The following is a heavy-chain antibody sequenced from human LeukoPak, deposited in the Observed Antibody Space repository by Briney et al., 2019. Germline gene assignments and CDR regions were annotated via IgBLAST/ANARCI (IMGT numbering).Heavy chain of an antibody. CDR3: AKDVGDGGSGSFAY. CDR1: GFTFDDYA. D-gene: IGHD3-10*01. V-gene: IGHV3-9*01. CDR2: ISWNSGSI. Sequence: GGSLRLSCAASGFTFDDYAMHWVRQAPGKGLEWVSGISWNSGSIGYADSVKGRFTISRDNAKNSLYLQMNSLRAEDTALYYCAKDVGDGGSGSFAYWGQGTLVTVSS. J-gene: IGHJ4*02.